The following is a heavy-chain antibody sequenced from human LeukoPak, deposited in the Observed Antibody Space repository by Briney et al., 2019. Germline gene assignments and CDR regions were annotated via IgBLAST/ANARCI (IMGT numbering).Heavy chain of an antibody. D-gene: IGHD1-26*01. J-gene: IGHJ6*02. CDR2: ISSSSITK. CDR3: VTWDYYYGMAV. V-gene: IGHV3-48*01. CDR1: GFTFSSSN. Sequence: AGGSLRLSCAASGFTFSSSNRNWVRQPPGKGLEWVSYISSSSITKNYADSVKGRFTISRDNAKNSLYLQMNSLRAEDTAVYYCVTWDYYYGMAVWGQGTTVTVSS.